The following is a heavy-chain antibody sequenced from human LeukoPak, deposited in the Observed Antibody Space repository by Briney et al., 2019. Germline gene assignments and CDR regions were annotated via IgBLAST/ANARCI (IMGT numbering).Heavy chain of an antibody. D-gene: IGHD3-16*01. CDR3: ARVRGDFETD. J-gene: IGHJ1*01. Sequence: SETLSLTCAVSGVSLSGYYWTWIRQPPGKGLEWIGYRYYSGSTTYNPSLKSRVTISVDTSKSQFSLKLISVTAADTAIYYCARVRGDFETDWGQGTLVTVSS. V-gene: IGHV4-59*01. CDR1: GVSLSGYY. CDR2: RYYSGST.